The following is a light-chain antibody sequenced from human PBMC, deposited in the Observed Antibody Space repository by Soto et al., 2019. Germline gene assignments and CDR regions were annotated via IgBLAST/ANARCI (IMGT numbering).Light chain of an antibody. Sequence: IQLTQSPSSLSASAGDRVTITCRASQSNGSYINWYQQKPGKAPNLLIYKASSLESGVPSRFSGSGSGTEFTLTVSSLQAEDVATYYCQQSYSIPYTFGQGTKVDIK. J-gene: IGKJ2*01. CDR3: QQSYSIPYT. V-gene: IGKV1-39*01. CDR2: KAS. CDR1: QSNGSY.